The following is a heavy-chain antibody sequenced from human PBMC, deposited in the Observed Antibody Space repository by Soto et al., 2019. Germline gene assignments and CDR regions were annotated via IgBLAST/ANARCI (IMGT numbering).Heavy chain of an antibody. CDR1: GGSISSGGYY. J-gene: IGHJ5*02. CDR2: IYYSGST. CDR3: ARVGRLITAAGLLDA. V-gene: IGHV4-31*03. D-gene: IGHD6-13*01. Sequence: SETLSLTCTVSGGSISSGGYYWSWIRQHPGKGLEWIGYIYYSGSTYYNPSLKSRVTISVDTSKNQFSLKLSSVTAADTAVYYCARVGRLITAAGLLDAWGQGTLLTVS.